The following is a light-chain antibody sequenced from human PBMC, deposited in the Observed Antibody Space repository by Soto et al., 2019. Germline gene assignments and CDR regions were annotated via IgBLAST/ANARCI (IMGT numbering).Light chain of an antibody. CDR1: QSIHTS. V-gene: IGKV3-11*01. Sequence: VLTQSPATLSLSPGVRATLSCRASQSIHTSLAWYQQKSGKPPRLVIYDSTLRANGVPDRFGGSRSGTEFTLTINSLEPEDFAVYYCQQRNVWPPITFGQGTRLEIK. CDR3: QQRNVWPPIT. CDR2: DST. J-gene: IGKJ5*01.